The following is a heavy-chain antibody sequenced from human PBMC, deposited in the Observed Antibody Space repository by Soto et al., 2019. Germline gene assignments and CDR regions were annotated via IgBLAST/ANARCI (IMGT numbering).Heavy chain of an antibody. V-gene: IGHV4-59*01. CDR1: GGSISGSY. Sequence: SETLSLTRSVSGGSISGSYWSWLRQPPGKGLEWLGYDYYTRSTNYSPSLRSRLTISVDTSKNRFSLKLSSVTAADTAVYYCARGGHSGYHHYWGQGTLVTVSS. J-gene: IGHJ4*02. CDR2: DYYTRST. CDR3: ARGGHSGYHHY. D-gene: IGHD5-12*01.